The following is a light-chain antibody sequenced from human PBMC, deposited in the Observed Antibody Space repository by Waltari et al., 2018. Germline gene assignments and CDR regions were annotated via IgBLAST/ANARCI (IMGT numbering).Light chain of an antibody. CDR1: QSVDSW. V-gene: IGKV1-5*03. CDR2: RTS. J-gene: IGKJ1*01. CDR3: QQYKTYSRT. Sequence: DIQVTQSPSSLSTFVGDRVTITCRASQSVDSWLAWYQQKPGKAPNLLIYRTSSLESGVPPRFSGSGFGTEFTLTISSLQPDDFATYYCQQYKTYSRTFGQGTKVEIK.